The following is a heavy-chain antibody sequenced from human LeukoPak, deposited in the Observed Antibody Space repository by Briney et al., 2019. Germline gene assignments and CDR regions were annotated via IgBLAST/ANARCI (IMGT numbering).Heavy chain of an antibody. V-gene: IGHV3-30-3*01. CDR3: ARGWSRGSQSYFLVS. CDR1: EISFSSHA. D-gene: IGHD3-10*01. CDR2: ISDDGSNR. Sequence: GGSLRLSCAVSEISFSSHAFHWFRQAPGGGLEWVAAISDDGSNRYYRDSVTDRFTISRDNSKNTLYLQMNSLSLEDTAVYFCARGWSRGSQSYFLVSWVPGILVTVSS. J-gene: IGHJ5*02.